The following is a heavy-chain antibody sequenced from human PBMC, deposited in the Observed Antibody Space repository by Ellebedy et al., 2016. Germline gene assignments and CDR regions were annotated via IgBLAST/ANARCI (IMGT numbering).Heavy chain of an antibody. V-gene: IGHV3-7*01. D-gene: IGHD3-22*01. CDR2: IKQDGSEK. Sequence: GESLKISCAASGFTFSSYSMNWVRQAPGKGLEWVANIKQDGSEKYYVDSVKGRFTISRDNAKNSLYLQMNSLRAEDTAVYYCARDGITMIVVVNHFDYWGQGTLVTVSS. CDR3: ARDGITMIVVVNHFDY. CDR1: GFTFSSYS. J-gene: IGHJ4*02.